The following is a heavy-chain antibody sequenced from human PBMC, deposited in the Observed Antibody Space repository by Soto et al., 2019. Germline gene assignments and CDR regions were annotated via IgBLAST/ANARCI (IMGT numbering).Heavy chain of an antibody. CDR1: GGSISSGGYY. V-gene: IGHV4-31*03. CDR2: IYYSGST. CDR3: ARESGGRWFDP. Sequence: SETLSLTCTVSGGSISSGGYYWSWIRQHPGKGLEWIGYIYYSGSTYYNPSLKSRVTISVDTSKNQFSLRLSSVTAADTAGYYCARESGGRWFDPGGQGALVTVSS. J-gene: IGHJ5*02. D-gene: IGHD6-25*01.